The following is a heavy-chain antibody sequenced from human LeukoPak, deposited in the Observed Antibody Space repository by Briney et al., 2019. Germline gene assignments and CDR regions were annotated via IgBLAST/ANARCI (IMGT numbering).Heavy chain of an antibody. J-gene: IGHJ4*02. V-gene: IGHV1-2*02. Sequence: ASVKGSCKASGYTFTGYYMHWVRQAPGQGLEWMGWINPNSGGTNYAQKFQGRVTMTRDTYISTAYMELSRLRSDDTAVYYCARALRGYVPDFDYWGQGTLVTVSS. D-gene: IGHD2-2*01. CDR3: ARALRGYVPDFDY. CDR1: GYTFTGYY. CDR2: INPNSGGT.